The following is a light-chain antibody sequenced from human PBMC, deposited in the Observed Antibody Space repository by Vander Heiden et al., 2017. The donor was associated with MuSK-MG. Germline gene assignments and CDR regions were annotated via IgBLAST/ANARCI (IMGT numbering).Light chain of an antibody. CDR1: QDISNY. CDR2: DAS. J-gene: IGKJ4*01. Sequence: DTQMTQSPSSLSASVGDRVTITCQTRQDISNYLNWYQQKPGEAPKLLIYDASNLETGVPSRFSGSGSGTDFTFAISRLQPEDIATYYCQQDDNLPVTFGGGTKVXIK. CDR3: QQDDNLPVT. V-gene: IGKV1-33*01.